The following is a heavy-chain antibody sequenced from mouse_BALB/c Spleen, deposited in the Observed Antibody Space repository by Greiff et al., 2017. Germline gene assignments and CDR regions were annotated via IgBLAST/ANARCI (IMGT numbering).Heavy chain of an antibody. CDR2: IWGDGST. D-gene: IGHD2-4*01. CDR1: GFSLTGYG. CDR3: ARENDYEGYYYAMDY. Sequence: VQLKESGPGLVAPSQSLSITCTVSGFSLTGYGVNWVRQPPGKGLEWLGMIWGDGSTDYNSALKSRLSISKDNSKSQVFLKMNSLQTDDTARYYCARENDYEGYYYAMDYWGQGTSVTVSS. J-gene: IGHJ4*01. V-gene: IGHV2-6-7*01.